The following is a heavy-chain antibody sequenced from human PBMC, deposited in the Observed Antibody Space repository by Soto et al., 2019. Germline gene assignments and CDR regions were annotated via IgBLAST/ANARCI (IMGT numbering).Heavy chain of an antibody. CDR3: TTGVDGYNPFDY. J-gene: IGHJ4*02. CDR1: GFSFSDAW. D-gene: IGHD5-12*01. V-gene: IGHV3-15*07. Sequence: EAQLVESGGGLVETGGSLRVSCAASGFSFSDAWMIWVRQAPGKGLEWVGRIKSKAHGETADYAALVKGRFTISRDDSKNTVYLQMNSLKIEDTAVYYCTTGVDGYNPFDYWGQGTLVTVSS. CDR2: IKSKAHGETA.